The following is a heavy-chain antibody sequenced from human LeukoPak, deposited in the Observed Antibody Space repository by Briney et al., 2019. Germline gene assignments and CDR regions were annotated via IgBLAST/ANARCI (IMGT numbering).Heavy chain of an antibody. V-gene: IGHV1-69*13. CDR1: GGTFSSYA. Sequence: SVNVSCKASGGTFSSYAISWVRQAPGQGREWMGGIIPFFGTANYAQKFQGRFTITGDESKSTAYMELSSLRSEDTAVYYCARGEGPAATDYWGQGTLVTVAS. CDR3: ARGEGPAATDY. J-gene: IGHJ4*02. CDR2: IIPFFGTA. D-gene: IGHD2-2*01.